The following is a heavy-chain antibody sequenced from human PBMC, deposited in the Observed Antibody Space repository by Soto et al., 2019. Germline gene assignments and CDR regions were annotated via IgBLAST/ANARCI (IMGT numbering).Heavy chain of an antibody. CDR2: IWYDGSNK. J-gene: IGHJ4*02. CDR3: ARDGYCSGGSCYSVPVFDY. CDR1: GFTFSSYG. Sequence: QVQLVESGGGVVQPGRSLRLSCAASGFTFSSYGMHWVRQAPGKGLEWVAVIWYDGSNKYYADSVKGRFTISRDNSKNTLYLQMISLRAADTAVYYCARDGYCSGGSCYSVPVFDYWGQGTLVTVSS. V-gene: IGHV3-33*01. D-gene: IGHD2-15*01.